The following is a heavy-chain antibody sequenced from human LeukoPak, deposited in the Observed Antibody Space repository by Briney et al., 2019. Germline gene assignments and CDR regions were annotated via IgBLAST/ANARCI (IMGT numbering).Heavy chain of an antibody. CDR2: ISAYNGNT. V-gene: IGHV1-18*04. Sequence: ASVKVSCKASGYTFTTYGISWVRQATGQGLEWMGWISAYNGNTNYAQKLQGRVTMTTDTSTSTAYMELRNLRSDDTAVYYCAKDYRFSDPKSGLASDHWGQGTLVTVSS. D-gene: IGHD3-16*02. J-gene: IGHJ4*02. CDR3: AKDYRFSDPKSGLASDH. CDR1: GYTFTTYG.